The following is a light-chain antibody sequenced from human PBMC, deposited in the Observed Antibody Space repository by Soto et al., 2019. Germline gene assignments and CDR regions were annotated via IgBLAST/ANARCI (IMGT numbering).Light chain of an antibody. V-gene: IGKV1-39*01. J-gene: IGKJ4*01. CDR2: GAA. Sequence: DIQMPQSPSSLSASVGDRATITCRASQSIINYLNWYQQQQGRAPNLLIYGAATLQSGVPARFSGSGSWTDFTLTLRSLQPGDFATYYRQQSYSSHLTFGGGTKVEIK. CDR1: QSIINY. CDR3: QQSYSSHLT.